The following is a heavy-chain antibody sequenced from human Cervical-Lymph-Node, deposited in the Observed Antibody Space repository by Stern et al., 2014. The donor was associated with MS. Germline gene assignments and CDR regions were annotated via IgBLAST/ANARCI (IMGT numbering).Heavy chain of an antibody. D-gene: IGHD1-1*01. V-gene: IGHV4-31*03. Sequence: VQLLESGPGLVKPSQTLSLTCTVSGGSINNGDYYWICVRQHPGKGLEWLGYIYYSGATYYNPSLKGRLTISVDTSKRHFSLKLTSVTDADTAVYYCARELSGMYGMDVWGQGTTVTVSS. CDR3: ARELSGMYGMDV. J-gene: IGHJ6*02. CDR1: GGSINNGDYY. CDR2: IYYSGAT.